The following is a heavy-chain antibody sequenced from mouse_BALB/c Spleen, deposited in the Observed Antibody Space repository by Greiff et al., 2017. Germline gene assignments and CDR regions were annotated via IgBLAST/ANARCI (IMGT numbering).Heavy chain of an antibody. CDR1: GFTFTAYY. CDR3: ESATFDV. CDR2: IRNKANGYTT. D-gene: IGHD6-1*01. J-gene: IGHJ1*01. Sequence: DVMLVESGGGLVQPGGSLRLSCATSGFTFTAYYMSWVRQPPGKALEWLGFIRNKANGYTTEYSASVKGRFTISRDNSQSILYLQMNTLRAEDSATYYCESATFDVWGEGTTVTVSS. V-gene: IGHV7-3*02.